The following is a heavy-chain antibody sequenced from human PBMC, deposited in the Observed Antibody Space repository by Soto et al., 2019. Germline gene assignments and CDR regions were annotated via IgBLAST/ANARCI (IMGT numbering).Heavy chain of an antibody. Sequence: SETLSLTCAVSGYSIRSGYYWGWIRQPPGKGLEWIGSIYYSGLTDYIPSLESRVTISVDTSKNQFSLKLTSVTAADTALYFCARAPRWSYKSYFDFWGQGTMVTVYS. CDR1: GYSIRSGYY. D-gene: IGHD3-10*01. J-gene: IGHJ4*02. CDR3: ARAPRWSYKSYFDF. V-gene: IGHV4-38-2*01. CDR2: IYYSGLT.